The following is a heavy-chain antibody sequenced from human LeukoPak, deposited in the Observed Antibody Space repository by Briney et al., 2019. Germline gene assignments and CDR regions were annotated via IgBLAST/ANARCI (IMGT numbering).Heavy chain of an antibody. J-gene: IGHJ5*02. D-gene: IGHD2-2*01. V-gene: IGHV4-38-2*02. CDR1: ACSISSGYY. CDR2: ICHSGSA. Sequence: SETLSLTCTVSACSISSGYYWGWIRQPPGKGLEWIGSICHSGSAYYNPSLKSRVTISVDTSKNQFSLKLSSVTAADTAVYYCARDDLSSTSLTNWFDPWGQGTLVTVSS. CDR3: ARDDLSSTSLTNWFDP.